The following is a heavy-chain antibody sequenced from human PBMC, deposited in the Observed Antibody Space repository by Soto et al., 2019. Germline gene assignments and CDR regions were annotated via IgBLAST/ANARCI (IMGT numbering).Heavy chain of an antibody. V-gene: IGHV3-33*01. J-gene: IGHJ2*01. CDR3: ARPPVPKIYWYFDL. D-gene: IGHD6-6*01. CDR1: VFTFINYG. CDR2: VWDDGSKK. Sequence: GWSLRLSCAASVFTFINYGMHWVRQAPGKGLEWVAVVWDDGSKKYYGDSVKGRFTIARDNSKNTLYLQMDSLRDEDTAVYYCARPPVPKIYWYFDLWGRGTLVTVSS.